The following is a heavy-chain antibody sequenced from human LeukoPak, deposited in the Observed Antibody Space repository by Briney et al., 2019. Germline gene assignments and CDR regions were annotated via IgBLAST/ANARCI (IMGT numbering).Heavy chain of an antibody. J-gene: IGHJ5*02. V-gene: IGHV3-21*04. CDR2: LSGSGIST. Sequence: GGALRLSCAASGFTFCYSAMSWVRPAPGKGLEVGSTLSGSGISTYYADSVKGRFTISRDNAKNSLYLQMNSLRAEDTAVYYCAREAGSSTSWWYYDFWSRENWFDPWGQGTLVTVSS. D-gene: IGHD3-3*01. CDR1: GFTFCYSA. CDR3: AREAGSSTSWWYYDFWSRENWFDP.